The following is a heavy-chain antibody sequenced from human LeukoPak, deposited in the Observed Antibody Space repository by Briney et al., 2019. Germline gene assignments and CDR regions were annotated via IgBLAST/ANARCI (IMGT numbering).Heavy chain of an antibody. Sequence: PGGSLRLSCAASGFTLSSYWMHWVRQAPGKGLVWVSRINSDGSDTIYGDSVKGRFTISRDNAKNSLYLQMNSLRAEDTAVYYCARDLAPSYYGMDVWGQGTTVTVSS. CDR2: INSDGSDT. J-gene: IGHJ6*02. V-gene: IGHV3-74*01. CDR3: ARDLAPSYYGMDV. D-gene: IGHD2-15*01. CDR1: GFTLSSYW.